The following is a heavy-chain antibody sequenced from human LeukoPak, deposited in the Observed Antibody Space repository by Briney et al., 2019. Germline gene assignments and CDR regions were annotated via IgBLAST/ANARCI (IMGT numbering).Heavy chain of an antibody. CDR3: VTSWVRQPRDS. V-gene: IGHV3-23*01. D-gene: IGHD3-10*01. CDR2: IYGGVTGST. Sequence: GGSLRLSCITSGFTFSKYTMSWVRQAPGKGLEWVSGIYGGVTGSTFYAESAKGRFTISRDNAQQSLYLQMDTLTAEDTAVYYCVTSWVRQPRDSWGQGILVTVSS. CDR1: GFTFSKYT. J-gene: IGHJ4*02.